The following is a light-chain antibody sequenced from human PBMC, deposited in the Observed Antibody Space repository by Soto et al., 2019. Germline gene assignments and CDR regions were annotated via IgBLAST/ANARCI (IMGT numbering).Light chain of an antibody. CDR2: DAS. Sequence: DIQMTQSPSSLSASVGDRVTITCRASQSISSWLAWYQQEPGKAPKLLIYDASSLESGVPSRFSGSGSGTEFTLTSSNLQPDDFATYYCQQYNSYSVTFGGGTKVDIK. CDR1: QSISSW. J-gene: IGKJ4*01. V-gene: IGKV1-5*01. CDR3: QQYNSYSVT.